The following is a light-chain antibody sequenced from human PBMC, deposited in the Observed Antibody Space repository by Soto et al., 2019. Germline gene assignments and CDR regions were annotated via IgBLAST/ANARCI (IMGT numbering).Light chain of an antibody. J-gene: IGLJ1*01. CDR3: SSYAGSNNFV. Sequence: SVLTQPPSVSGAPGQRVTISCTGSSSNIGAHYDVHWYQQLPGTAPKLMIYEVTKRPSGVPDRFSGSKSGNTASLTVSGLQAEDEADYYCSSYAGSNNFVFGTGTKVTVL. CDR1: SSNIGAHYD. CDR2: EVT. V-gene: IGLV1-40*01.